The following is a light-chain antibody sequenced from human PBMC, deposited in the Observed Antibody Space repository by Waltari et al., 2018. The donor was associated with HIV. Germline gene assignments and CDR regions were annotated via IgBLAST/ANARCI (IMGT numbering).Light chain of an antibody. CDR1: YSITNW. Sequence: IQMTQSPSTLSAPVGDRVTITCRASYSITNWLAWYQQKPGKVPTLLIYGASTLERGVPSRFSGSGSGTDFTLTISSLQPEDFATYYCQQYNRYYSWAFGQGTKVEVK. CDR2: GAS. CDR3: QQYNRYYSWA. J-gene: IGKJ1*01. V-gene: IGKV1-5*03.